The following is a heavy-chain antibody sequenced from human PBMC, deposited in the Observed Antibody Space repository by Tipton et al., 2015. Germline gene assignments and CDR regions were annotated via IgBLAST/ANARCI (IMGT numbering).Heavy chain of an antibody. CDR2: ISAYNGNT. CDR3: ARENSIWYPYCDH. J-gene: IGHJ4*02. D-gene: IGHD6-13*01. Sequence: QVQLVQSGAEVKKPGASVKVSCKASGYTFTNYGFSWVRQAPGQGLEWMGWISAYNGNTKYAQKLQGRVTMTTDTSTSTAYMELRSLRSDDTAFYFCARENSIWYPYCDHWGQGTLVTVAS. V-gene: IGHV1-18*01. CDR1: GYTFTNYG.